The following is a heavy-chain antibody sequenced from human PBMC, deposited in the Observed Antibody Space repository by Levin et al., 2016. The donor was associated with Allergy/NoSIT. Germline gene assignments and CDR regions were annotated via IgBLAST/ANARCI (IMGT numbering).Heavy chain of an antibody. D-gene: IGHD3-3*01. CDR2: INHSGST. J-gene: IGHJ5*02. V-gene: IGHV4-34*01. CDR3: ARAPSSRFWSGDRVSVP. Sequence: WIRQPPGKGLEWIGEINHSGSTNYNPSLKSRVTISVDTSKNQFSLKLSSVTAADTAVYYCARAPSSRFWSGDRVSVPWGQGTLVTVSS.